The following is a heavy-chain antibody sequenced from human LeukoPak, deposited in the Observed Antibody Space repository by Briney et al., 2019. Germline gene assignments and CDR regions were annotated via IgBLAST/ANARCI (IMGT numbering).Heavy chain of an antibody. Sequence: SETLSLTCTVSGGSVSSSSYHWGWIRQPPGKGLEWIGSVFYSGSTYYNPSLKSRVTMSVDTSKNQFSLKLSSVIAADTAVYYCARLWSTDCSGGSCPLQPNYWGQGTLVTVSS. J-gene: IGHJ4*02. V-gene: IGHV4-39*01. CDR2: VFYSGST. CDR1: GGSVSSSSYH. CDR3: ARLWSTDCSGGSCPLQPNY. D-gene: IGHD2-15*01.